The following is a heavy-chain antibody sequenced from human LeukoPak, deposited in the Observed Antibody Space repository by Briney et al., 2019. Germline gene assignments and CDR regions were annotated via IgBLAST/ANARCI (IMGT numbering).Heavy chain of an antibody. V-gene: IGHV3-21*01. Sequence: GGSLRLSCAASGFTFSSYSMNWVRQAPGKGLEWVSSISSSSSYIYYADSVKGRFTISRDNAKNSLYLQMNSLSAEDTAVYYCAREGFRAVAPYWGQGTLVTVSS. CDR3: AREGFRAVAPY. J-gene: IGHJ4*02. CDR2: ISSSSSYI. CDR1: GFTFSSYS. D-gene: IGHD6-19*01.